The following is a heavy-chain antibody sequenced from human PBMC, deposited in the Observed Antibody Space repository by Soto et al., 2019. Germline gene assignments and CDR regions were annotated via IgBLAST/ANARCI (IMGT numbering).Heavy chain of an antibody. D-gene: IGHD2-15*01. V-gene: IGHV1-69*04. J-gene: IGHJ6*02. CDR1: GGAFSDYA. CDR3: ASWLKGPDIGNYYYGMDV. CDR2: IMPILRVP. Sequence: QVQLVQSGAEVKKPGSSVKVSCKASGGAFSDYAFSWVRQAPGQGLEWLGGIMPILRVPDYAQKFQGRVTFTADELRRTAKMEMNSLSSADTAVYYCASWLKGPDIGNYYYGMDVWGQGTTVTVS.